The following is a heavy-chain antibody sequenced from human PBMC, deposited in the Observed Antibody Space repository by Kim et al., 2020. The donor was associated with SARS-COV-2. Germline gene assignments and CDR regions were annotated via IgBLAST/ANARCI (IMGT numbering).Heavy chain of an antibody. V-gene: IGHV4-4*02. J-gene: IGHJ3*02. D-gene: IGHD1-1*01. Sequence: KYNPSLRGRVTISLDKSKNQVSLTLTTVTAVDTAIYYCARHKMSTNAFDIWGQGTTVTVSS. CDR3: ARHKMSTNAFDI.